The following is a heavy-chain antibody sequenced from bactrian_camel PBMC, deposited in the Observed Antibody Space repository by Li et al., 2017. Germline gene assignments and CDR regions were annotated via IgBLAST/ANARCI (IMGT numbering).Heavy chain of an antibody. Sequence: VQLVESGGGAVEPGGSLRLSCVASGFTFSSYAMNWVRQAPGKGLEWVSLIHGDDTYCADSVKGRFTVSRDNAKNTLYLQSNSLKTEDTAMYYCAILAPTGQADENNYWGQGTQVTVS. D-gene: IGHD3*01. CDR2: IHGDDT. CDR3: AILAPTGQADENNY. J-gene: IGHJ4*01. V-gene: IGHV3S31*01. CDR1: GFTFSSYA.